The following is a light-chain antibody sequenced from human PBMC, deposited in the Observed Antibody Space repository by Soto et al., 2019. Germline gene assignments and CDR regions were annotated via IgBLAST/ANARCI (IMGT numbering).Light chain of an antibody. V-gene: IGKV1-39*01. CDR2: AAP. J-gene: IGKJ1*01. Sequence: DIQMTQSRSPLSASVGDRVSITCRASQSISRYLNWYQQKPGKAPKLLIYAAPSLQSGVPSRFSGSGSGTDFTLTISSLQPEDFATYYCQQSYITPWTFGQGTKVDIK. CDR3: QQSYITPWT. CDR1: QSISRY.